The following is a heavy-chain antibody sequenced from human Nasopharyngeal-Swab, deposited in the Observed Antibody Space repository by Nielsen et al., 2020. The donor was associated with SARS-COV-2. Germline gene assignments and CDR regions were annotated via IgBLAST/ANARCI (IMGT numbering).Heavy chain of an antibody. CDR3: ARVPITGTTRPAFDY. D-gene: IGHD1-7*01. CDR2: INHSGST. V-gene: IGHV4-34*01. CDR1: GGSFSGYY. J-gene: IGHJ4*02. Sequence: SETLSLTCAVYGGSFSGYYWSWIRQPPGKGLEWIGEINHSGSTNYNPSLKSRVTISVDTSKNQFSLKLSSVTAADTAVYYCARVPITGTTRPAFDYWGQGTLVTVSS.